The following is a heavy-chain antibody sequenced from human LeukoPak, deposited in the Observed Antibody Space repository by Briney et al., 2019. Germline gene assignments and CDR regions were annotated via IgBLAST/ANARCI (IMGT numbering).Heavy chain of an antibody. J-gene: IGHJ5*02. CDR2: INPNSGGP. D-gene: IGHD3-16*01. Sequence: ASVKVSCTASGYTFTPYYIHWVRQAPGQGLEWMGWINPNSGGPNYAQKFQGRVTMTRDTSISTAYMEMSRLRSDDTAVYYCARDVSAGGTNWFDPWGQGTLVTVSS. CDR1: GYTFTPYY. V-gene: IGHV1-2*02. CDR3: ARDVSAGGTNWFDP.